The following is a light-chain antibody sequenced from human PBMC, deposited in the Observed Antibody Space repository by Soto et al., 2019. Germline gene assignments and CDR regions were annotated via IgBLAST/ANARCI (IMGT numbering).Light chain of an antibody. CDR3: QQLNTYPPWT. CDR1: QGISSY. J-gene: IGKJ1*01. Sequence: DIQLTQSPSFLSASVGDRVTITCRASQGISSYLAWYQQKPGKAPELLIYAASTLQGGVPSRFSGSGSGTDFTLTISSLQPEDSATYYCQQLNTYPPWTFGQGTKVEIK. V-gene: IGKV1-9*01. CDR2: AAS.